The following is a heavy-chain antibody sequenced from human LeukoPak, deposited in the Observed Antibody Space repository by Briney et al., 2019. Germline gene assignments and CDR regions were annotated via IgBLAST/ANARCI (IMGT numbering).Heavy chain of an antibody. V-gene: IGHV3-7*01. CDR2: IKQDGSEK. CDR1: GFTFSTYG. D-gene: IGHD5/OR15-5a*01. CDR3: ARDRVNYFDY. J-gene: IGHJ4*02. Sequence: GGSLRLSCAASGFTFSTYGMYWVRQAPGKGLEWVANIKQDGSEKYYVDSVKGRFTISRDNAKNSLYLQMNSLRAEDTAVYYCARDRVNYFDYWGQGTLVTVSS.